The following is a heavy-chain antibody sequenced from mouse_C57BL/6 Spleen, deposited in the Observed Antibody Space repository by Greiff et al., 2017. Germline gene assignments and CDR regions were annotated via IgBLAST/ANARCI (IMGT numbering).Heavy chain of an antibody. D-gene: IGHD1-1*01. J-gene: IGHJ1*03. V-gene: IGHV1-80*01. CDR1: GYAFSSYW. Sequence: QVQLQQSGAELVKPGASVKISCKASGYAFSSYWMNWVKQRPGKGLEWIGQIYPGDGDTNYNGKFKGKATLTADKSSSTAYMQLSSLTSEDSAVYFCARRYGSSFTGYCDVWGTGTTVTVSS. CDR3: ARRYGSSFTGYCDV. CDR2: IYPGDGDT.